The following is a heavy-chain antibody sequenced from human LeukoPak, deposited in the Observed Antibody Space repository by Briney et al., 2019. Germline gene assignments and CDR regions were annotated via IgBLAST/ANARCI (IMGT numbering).Heavy chain of an antibody. CDR1: GGSISSSN. CDR2: IGNSTSPI. D-gene: IGHD1-26*01. J-gene: IGHJ4*02. CDR3: AKVTSGLVRIVGATADGFDY. Sequence: PSGTLSLTCAVSGGSISSSNWWSWIRQVPGKGLEWVSYIGNSTSPIYYAKSVKGRFTISRDNAKNSLLLQMNSLRAEDTAVYYCAKVTSGLVRIVGATADGFDYWGQGILVTVSS. V-gene: IGHV3-48*04.